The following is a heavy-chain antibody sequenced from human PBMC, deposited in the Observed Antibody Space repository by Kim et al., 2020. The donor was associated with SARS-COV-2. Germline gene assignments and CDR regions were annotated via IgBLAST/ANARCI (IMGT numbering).Heavy chain of an antibody. CDR2: IYYSGST. D-gene: IGHD6-19*01. CDR1: GGSISSYY. CDR3: ARHSPQIRQWRPGGIYFDY. Sequence: SETLSLTCTVSGGSISSYYWSWIRQPPGKGLEWIGYIYYSGSTNYNPSLKSRVTISVDTSKNQFSLKLSSVTAADTAVYYCARHSPQIRQWRPGGIYFDYWGQGTLVTVSS. V-gene: IGHV4-59*08. J-gene: IGHJ4*02.